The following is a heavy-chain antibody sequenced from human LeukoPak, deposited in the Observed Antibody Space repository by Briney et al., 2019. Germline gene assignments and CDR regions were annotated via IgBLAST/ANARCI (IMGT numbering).Heavy chain of an antibody. CDR1: GDSINSGNSH. CDR3: ASYFAGNGGRGY. Sequence: PSETLSLTCTVSGDSINSGNSHWTWIRQPPGKGLEWLGSVYDSWNNYYNPSLESRITMSVDTSKNQYSLELSSVIAADTAVYYCASYFAGNGGRGYWGQGALVTVSS. J-gene: IGHJ4*02. V-gene: IGHV4-30-4*01. D-gene: IGHD2-15*01. CDR2: VYDSWNN.